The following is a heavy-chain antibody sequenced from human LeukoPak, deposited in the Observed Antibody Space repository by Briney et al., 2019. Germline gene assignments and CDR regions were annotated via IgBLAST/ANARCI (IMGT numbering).Heavy chain of an antibody. CDR2: IRSKTNSYAT. V-gene: IGHV3-73*01. Sequence: GGSLRLSCAASGFTFSGSAIHWVRQASGKGLEWVGRIRSKTNSYATAYAASVQGRFIISRDDSKNTAYLQMNSLKTEDTAVYCCTRFNRAPYGMDVWGQGTTVTVSS. D-gene: IGHD3-10*01. J-gene: IGHJ6*02. CDR1: GFTFSGSA. CDR3: TRFNRAPYGMDV.